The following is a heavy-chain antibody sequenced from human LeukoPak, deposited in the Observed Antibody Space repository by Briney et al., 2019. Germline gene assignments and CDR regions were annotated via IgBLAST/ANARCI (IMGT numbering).Heavy chain of an antibody. D-gene: IGHD4-17*01. Sequence: RSLRLSCAASGFTFTSYGMHWVRHAPSNGREWGGVISNDGSNKYYADSVKARFTTSRHHSKHPLYLPMNSLRAEDTAVYYCAKGPYDYGDYVPDYWGQGTLVTASS. J-gene: IGHJ4*02. CDR2: ISNDGSNK. CDR3: AKGPYDYGDYVPDY. CDR1: GFTFTSYG. V-gene: IGHV3-30*18.